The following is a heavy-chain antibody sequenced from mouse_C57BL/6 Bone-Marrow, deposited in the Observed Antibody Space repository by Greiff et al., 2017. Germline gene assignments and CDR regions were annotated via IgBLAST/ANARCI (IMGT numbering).Heavy chain of an antibody. D-gene: IGHD3-3*01. J-gene: IGHJ4*01. V-gene: IGHV5-6*01. CDR3: ARLAGYYAMDY. CDR1: GFTFSSYG. Sequence: EVQRVESGGDLVKPGGSLKLSCAASGFTFSSYGMSWVRQTPDKRLEWVATISSGGSYTYYPDSVKGRFTISRDNDKNTLYLQMSSLKSEDTAMYYCARLAGYYAMDYWGQGTSVTVSS. CDR2: ISSGGSYT.